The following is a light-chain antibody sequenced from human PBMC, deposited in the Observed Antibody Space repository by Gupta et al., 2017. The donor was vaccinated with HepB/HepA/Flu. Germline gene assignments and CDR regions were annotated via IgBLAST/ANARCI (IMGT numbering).Light chain of an antibody. V-gene: IGKV1-39*01. CDR3: LQSYNTGT. Sequence: DIQVTQSPSSLSASVGDRVTITCRASQSISTYLHWYQQESGKAPKLLIYAASFLQRGVPSRFIGSGSGTEFTLTISRLEPEDFATYYCLQSYNTGTFGQGTKVEVK. CDR1: QSISTY. J-gene: IGKJ1*01. CDR2: AAS.